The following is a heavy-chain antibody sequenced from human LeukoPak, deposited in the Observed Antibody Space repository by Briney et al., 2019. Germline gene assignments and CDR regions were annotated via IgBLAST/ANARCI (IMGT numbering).Heavy chain of an antibody. CDR3: AREDAATPYY. D-gene: IGHD1-26*01. Sequence: SETLSLTCAVYGGSFSGYYWSWIRQPPGKGLEWIGEINHSGSTNYNPSLKSRVTISVDTSKNQFSLKLSSVTAADTAVYYCAREDAATPYYWGQGTLVTVSS. CDR1: GGSFSGYY. CDR2: INHSGST. V-gene: IGHV4-34*01. J-gene: IGHJ4*02.